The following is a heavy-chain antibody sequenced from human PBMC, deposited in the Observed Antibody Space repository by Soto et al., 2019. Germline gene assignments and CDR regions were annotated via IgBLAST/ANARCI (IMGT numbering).Heavy chain of an antibody. D-gene: IGHD1-26*01. J-gene: IGHJ5*02. CDR3: ARGVGKKWELPVS. V-gene: IGHV4-59*01. CDR1: GGSLGNYY. Sequence: ETLSLTCTVSGGSLGNYYWSWIRQSPGMGLEWIGYIHYSGTTSYNPSLARRVTVSVDTAEDKFSLHLASVTAADTAVYFCARGVGKKWELPVSWGPGILVTVSS. CDR2: IHYSGTT.